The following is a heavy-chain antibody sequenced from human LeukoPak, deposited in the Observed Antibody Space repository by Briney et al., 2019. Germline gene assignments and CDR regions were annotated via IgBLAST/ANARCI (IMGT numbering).Heavy chain of an antibody. CDR2: INPSSGST. CDR1: GYTFTGYY. CDR3: ARVGYSGYDFPFGAFDI. Sequence: ASVTVSCKASGYTFTGYYMHWVRQAPGQGLEWMGIINPSSGSTSYAQKFQGRVTMTRDTSTSTVYMELSSLRSEDTAVYYCARVGYSGYDFPFGAFDIWGQGTMVTVSS. J-gene: IGHJ3*02. D-gene: IGHD5-12*01. V-gene: IGHV1-46*01.